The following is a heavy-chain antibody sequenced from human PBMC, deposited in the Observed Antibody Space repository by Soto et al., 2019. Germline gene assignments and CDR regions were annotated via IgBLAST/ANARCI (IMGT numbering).Heavy chain of an antibody. CDR3: ASSFTVPPAIAY. CDR2: INAGNGNT. J-gene: IGHJ4*02. V-gene: IGHV1-3*01. D-gene: IGHD2-2*02. CDR1: GYTFTSYA. Sequence: ASVTVSCKASGYTFTSYAMHWVRQAPGQRLEWMGWINAGNGNTKYSQKFQGRVTITRDTSASTAYMELSSLRSEDTAVYYCASSFTVPPAIAYWGQGTLVTVSS.